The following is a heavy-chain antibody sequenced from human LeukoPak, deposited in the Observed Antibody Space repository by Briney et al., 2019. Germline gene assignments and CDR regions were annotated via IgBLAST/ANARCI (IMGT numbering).Heavy chain of an antibody. V-gene: IGHV3-21*06. J-gene: IGHJ4*02. CDR2: ISSSSSYI. Sequence: GGSLRLSCAASGFSFSTYSMNWVRQAPGKGLEWVSSISSSSSYIYYADSVKGRFTISRDNAKNSLYLQMNSLRAEDTAVYYCARAITLSRSPAYWGQGTLVTVSS. CDR1: GFSFSTYS. D-gene: IGHD1-14*01. CDR3: ARAITLSRSPAY.